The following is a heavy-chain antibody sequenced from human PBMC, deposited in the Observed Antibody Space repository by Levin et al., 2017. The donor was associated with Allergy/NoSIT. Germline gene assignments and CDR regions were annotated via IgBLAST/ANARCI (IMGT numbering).Heavy chain of an antibody. CDR2: ISSSSSYI. J-gene: IGHJ3*02. CDR1: GFTFSSYS. D-gene: IGHD5-24*01. V-gene: IGHV3-21*01. Sequence: ESLKISCAASGFTFSSYSMNWVRQAPGKGLEWVSSISSSSSYIYYADSVKGRFTISRDNAKNSLYLQMNSLRAEDTAVYYCASYEEMATDAFDIWGQGTMVTVSS. CDR3: ASYEEMATDAFDI.